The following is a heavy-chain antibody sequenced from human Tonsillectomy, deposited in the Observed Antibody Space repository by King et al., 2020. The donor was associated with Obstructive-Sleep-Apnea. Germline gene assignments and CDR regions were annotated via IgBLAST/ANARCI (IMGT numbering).Heavy chain of an antibody. D-gene: IGHD1-26*01. V-gene: IGHV3-74*01. J-gene: IGHJ4*02. CDR3: ARDRGGAGPTTTDY. CDR2: INSDGSSR. Sequence: VQLVESGGGLVQPGGSLRLSFAASGFTFRTSWMHWVRQAPGKGLVWVSRINSDGSSRIYAGFVKGRVPITRDNAKNTRYLQMNSLRAEDTAVYYCARDRGGAGPTTTDYWGQGTLVTVSS. CDR1: GFTFRTSW.